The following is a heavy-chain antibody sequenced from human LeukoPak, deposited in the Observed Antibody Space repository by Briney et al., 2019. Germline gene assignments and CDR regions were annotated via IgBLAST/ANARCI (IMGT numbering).Heavy chain of an antibody. D-gene: IGHD6-19*01. CDR1: GGTFSSYA. J-gene: IGHJ4*02. Sequence: ASVKVSCKASGGTFSSYAINWVRQASGQGLEWMGWMNPNSGNADYAQKFQGRVTMTRNTSITTAYMELSSLRSEDTAVYYCARPSHSSDWYNPASDYWGQGTLVTVSS. CDR2: MNPNSGNA. V-gene: IGHV1-8*02. CDR3: ARPSHSSDWYNPASDY.